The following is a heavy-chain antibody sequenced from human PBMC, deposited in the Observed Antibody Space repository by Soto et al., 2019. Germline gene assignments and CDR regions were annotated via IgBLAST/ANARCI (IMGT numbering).Heavy chain of an antibody. Sequence: PSETLSLTCTVSGDSIRSGNHYWSWIRQPPGKGLEWIGYIYYSGSTYYSPSLKSRVTISVDTSKNQFSLKLNSVTAAATAVYYCARVDILPVYGCTDVWGPGTTVNVSS. CDR3: ARVDILPVYGCTDV. CDR1: GDSIRSGNHY. D-gene: IGHD3-9*01. CDR2: IYYSGST. V-gene: IGHV4-30-4*01. J-gene: IGHJ6*02.